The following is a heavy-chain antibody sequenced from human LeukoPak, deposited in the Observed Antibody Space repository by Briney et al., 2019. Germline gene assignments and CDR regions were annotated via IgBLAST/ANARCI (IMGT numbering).Heavy chain of an antibody. Sequence: SETLSLTCTVSGDSITSDHYWTWIRQPPGKGLEWISYIYHSGNTYYNPSLRSRVTMSVATSKNQFSLELKSVTAADTAVYYCARENYVDEIYYYYMDVWGEGTTVTVSS. V-gene: IGHV4-30-4*08. CDR1: GDSITSDHY. CDR3: ARENYVDEIYYYYMDV. D-gene: IGHD1-7*01. CDR2: IYHSGNT. J-gene: IGHJ6*03.